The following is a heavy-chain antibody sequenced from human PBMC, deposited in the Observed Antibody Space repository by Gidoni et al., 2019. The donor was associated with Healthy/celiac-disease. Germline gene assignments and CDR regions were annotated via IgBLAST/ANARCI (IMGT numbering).Heavy chain of an antibody. Sequence: QVQLQQWGAGLLKPSETLSLTCAVYGGSFSGYYWSWIRQPPGKGLEWSGEINHSGSTNYNPSLKSRVTISVDTSKNQFSLKLSSVTAADTAVYYCARGGRYSSSNDYWGQGTLVTVSS. CDR3: ARGGRYSSSNDY. D-gene: IGHD6-6*01. V-gene: IGHV4-34*01. CDR1: GGSFSGYY. J-gene: IGHJ4*02. CDR2: INHSGST.